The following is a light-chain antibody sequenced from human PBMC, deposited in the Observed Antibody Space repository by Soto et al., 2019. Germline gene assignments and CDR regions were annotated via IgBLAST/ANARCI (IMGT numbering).Light chain of an antibody. J-gene: IGKJ5*01. CDR3: QQRSNWAT. V-gene: IGKV3-11*01. CDR1: QSVSSY. CDR2: DAS. Sequence: PGDRSTRSVRASQSVSSYLAWYQQKPGQAPRLLIYDASNRATGIPARFSGSGSGTDFTLTISSLEPEDFAVYYCQQRSNWATFGQGTRLEI.